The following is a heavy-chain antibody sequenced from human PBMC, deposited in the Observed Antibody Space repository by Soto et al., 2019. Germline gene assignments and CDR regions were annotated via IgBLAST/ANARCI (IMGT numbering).Heavy chain of an antibody. CDR3: AREGQTAAAAWPYYYYYYGMDV. J-gene: IGHJ6*02. CDR1: GYSFTNYA. D-gene: IGHD6-13*01. Sequence: ASVKVSCKASGYSFTNYALSWVRQAPGQGLEWMGWISGYNGNTKYSDQFQDRVTMTTETPTTTGYMELRSLRSDDTAVYYCAREGQTAAAAWPYYYYYYGMDVWGQGTTVTVSS. V-gene: IGHV1-18*01. CDR2: ISGYNGNT.